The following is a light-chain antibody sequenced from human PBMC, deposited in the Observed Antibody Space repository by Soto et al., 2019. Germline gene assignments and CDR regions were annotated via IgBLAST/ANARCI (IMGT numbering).Light chain of an antibody. CDR1: SSNIGAGYD. CDR2: GNN. J-gene: IGLJ1*01. CDR3: QSYDSSLSGYV. V-gene: IGLV1-40*01. Sequence: VLTQPPSVSGAPGQRVTISCTGSSSNIGAGYDVYWYQQLPGTAPKLLIYGNNNRPSGVPDRFSGSKSGTSASLAITGLQSQDEADYYCQSYDSSLSGYVFGTGTKVTVL.